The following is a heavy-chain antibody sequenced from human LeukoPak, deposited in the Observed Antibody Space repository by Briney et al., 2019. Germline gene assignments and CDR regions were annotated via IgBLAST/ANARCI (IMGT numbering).Heavy chain of an antibody. J-gene: IGHJ4*02. Sequence: ASVKVSCKASGYTFTDQWIHWVRQAPGQGLEWLGWINPNSGGTNYAQKFEGRIAMTTDTSINTGYMEMTRLTSDDTAVYYCARAHSSLRLYHFDYWGQGTLVTVSS. CDR1: GYTFTDQW. V-gene: IGHV1-2*02. CDR2: INPNSGGT. D-gene: IGHD6-13*01. CDR3: ARAHSSLRLYHFDY.